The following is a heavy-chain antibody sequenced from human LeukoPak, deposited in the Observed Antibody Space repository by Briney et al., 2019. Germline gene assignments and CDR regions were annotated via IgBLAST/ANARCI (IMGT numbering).Heavy chain of an antibody. CDR2: IYYSGST. CDR3: ARDRGSGGGFDY. V-gene: IGHV4-59*01. Sequence: SETLSLTCTVSGGSISGDYWSWIRQAPGKGLEWIAYIYYSGSTNYNPSLKSRVTISVDTSKNQFSLKLTSVPATDTAVYYCARDRGSGGGFDYWGQGTLVTVSS. J-gene: IGHJ4*02. D-gene: IGHD3-10*01. CDR1: GGSISGDY.